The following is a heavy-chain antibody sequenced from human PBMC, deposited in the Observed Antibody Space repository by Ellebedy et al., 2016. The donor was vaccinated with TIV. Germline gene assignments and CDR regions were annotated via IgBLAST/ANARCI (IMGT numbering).Heavy chain of an antibody. J-gene: IGHJ4*02. D-gene: IGHD3-22*01. Sequence: GESLKISCAASGFTFSSYWMTWVRQAPGKGLEWVANIYQDGSEKFYVDSVKGRFTISRDNAKNSLYLQMNSLRVDDTAVYYCARNGPFLYDSSGFLLYWGQGTLVTVSS. CDR2: IYQDGSEK. CDR3: ARNGPFLYDSSGFLLY. V-gene: IGHV3-7*01. CDR1: GFTFSSYW.